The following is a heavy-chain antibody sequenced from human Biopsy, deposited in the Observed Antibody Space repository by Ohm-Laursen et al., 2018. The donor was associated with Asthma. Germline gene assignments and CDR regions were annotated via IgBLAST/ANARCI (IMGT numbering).Heavy chain of an antibody. CDR1: GFAFNNSS. CDR2: ISASGVRT. D-gene: IGHD3-22*01. CDR3: AKITTDRQKANNWFDP. J-gene: IGHJ5*02. Sequence: GSLRLSCTASGFAFNNSSMTWVRQAPGKGLEWVSSISASGVRTFYADSVKGRFTVSRDSSRNTLYLQLSTLRVEDTAVYFCAKITTDRQKANNWFDPWGQGTLVTVYS. V-gene: IGHV3-23*01.